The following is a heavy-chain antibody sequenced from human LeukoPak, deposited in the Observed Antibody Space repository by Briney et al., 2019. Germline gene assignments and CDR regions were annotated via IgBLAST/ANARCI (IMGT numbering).Heavy chain of an antibody. CDR3: ARASTEYAVTDGFDT. D-gene: IGHD4-17*01. V-gene: IGHV3-21*06. CDR2: VSFGSSYI. Sequence: AGGSLRLSCAASGFTFKDYTMNWVRQSPGKGLKWVSYVSFGSSYISYADSLKGRFTISRDDAKSSVYLEMTSLRTDDTAVYYCARASTEYAVTDGFDTWGPGTLVTVSS. J-gene: IGHJ5*02. CDR1: GFTFKDYT.